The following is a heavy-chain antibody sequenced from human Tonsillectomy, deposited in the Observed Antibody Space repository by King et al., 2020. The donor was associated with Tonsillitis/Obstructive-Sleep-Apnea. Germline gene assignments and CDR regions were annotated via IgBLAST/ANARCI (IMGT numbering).Heavy chain of an antibody. CDR3: ARDGDIVVGGRFYMDV. CDR1: GFPFSSYG. Sequence: VQLVESGGGVVQPGRSLRLSCAASGFPFSSYGMHWVRQAPGKGLEWVAVMWSDGSKMYYADSVKGRFTISRDTSKNTLYLQMNSLRAEDTAVYYCARDGDIVVGGRFYMDVWGKGTTVTVSS. CDR2: MWSDGSKM. J-gene: IGHJ6*03. D-gene: IGHD2-15*01. V-gene: IGHV3-33*01.